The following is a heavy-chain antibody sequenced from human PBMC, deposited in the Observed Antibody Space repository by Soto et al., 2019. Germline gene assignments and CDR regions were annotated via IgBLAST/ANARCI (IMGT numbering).Heavy chain of an antibody. CDR1: GGSISSGGYS. CDR3: ARGLLQTTVTSSFDY. CDR2: IYHSGST. D-gene: IGHD4-17*01. J-gene: IGHJ4*02. V-gene: IGHV4-30-2*01. Sequence: SETLSLTCTVSGGSISSGGYSWGWIRQPPGKGLEWIGYIYHSGSTYYNPSLKSRVTISVDTSKNQFSLKLSSVTAADTAVYYCARGLLQTTVTSSFDYWGQGTLVTVSS.